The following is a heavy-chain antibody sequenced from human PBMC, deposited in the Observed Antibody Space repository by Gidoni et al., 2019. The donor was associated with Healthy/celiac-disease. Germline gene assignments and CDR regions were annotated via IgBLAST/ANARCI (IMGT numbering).Heavy chain of an antibody. D-gene: IGHD5-18*01. CDR1: GFTFSNAW. CDR2: IKSKTDGGTT. Sequence: EVQLVEYGGGLVKPGGSLRLSCAASGFTFSNAWMSWVRQAPGKGLGWVGRIKSKTDGGTTDYAAPVKGRFTISRDDSKNTLYLQMNSLKTEDTAVYYCTTGLNGYSYGYYFDYWGQGTLVTVSS. V-gene: IGHV3-15*01. CDR3: TTGLNGYSYGYYFDY. J-gene: IGHJ4*02.